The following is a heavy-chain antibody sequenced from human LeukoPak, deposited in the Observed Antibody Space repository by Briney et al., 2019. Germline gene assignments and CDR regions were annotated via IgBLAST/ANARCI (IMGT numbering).Heavy chain of an antibody. CDR3: ARDLGVKRAFHP. Sequence: KTSETLSLTCTVSGGSIENSFWTWIRQPPGKGLEWIGYISYSGSTNYNPSLKSRVTISVDTSKNRFSLTLKSVTASDTAIYYCARDLGVKRAFHPWGQGTLVTVSS. CDR1: GGSIENSF. J-gene: IGHJ5*02. V-gene: IGHV4-59*12. D-gene: IGHD3-3*01. CDR2: ISYSGST.